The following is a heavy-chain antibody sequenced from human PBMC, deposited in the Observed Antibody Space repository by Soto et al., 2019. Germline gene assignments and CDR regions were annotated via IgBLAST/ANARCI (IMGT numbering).Heavy chain of an antibody. Sequence: QVQLVESGGGVVQPGRSLRLSCAASGFTFSRYAMLWVRQAPGKGLEWVAAILHDGSNKLYADSVKGRFTISRDNSKNTLDLQMDSLRAEDTAMYYCAKVVEQQLVRVGLHYWGQGTLVTVSS. CDR3: AKVVEQQLVRVGLHY. CDR2: ILHDGSNK. D-gene: IGHD6-13*01. V-gene: IGHV3-30*18. CDR1: GFTFSRYA. J-gene: IGHJ4*02.